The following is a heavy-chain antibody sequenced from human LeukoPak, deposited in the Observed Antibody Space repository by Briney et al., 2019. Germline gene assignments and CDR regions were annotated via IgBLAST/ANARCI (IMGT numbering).Heavy chain of an antibody. CDR1: GFTFSTYW. V-gene: IGHV3-7*01. J-gene: IGHJ4*02. Sequence: GGSLRLSCAASGFTFSTYWMSWVRQAPGKGLEWVANIKQDGSEKYYVDSVKGRFTISRDNAKNSLYLQMNSLRAEDTAVYYCARDKRGEMAIFDLWGQGTLVTVSS. D-gene: IGHD5-24*01. CDR3: ARDKRGEMAIFDL. CDR2: IKQDGSEK.